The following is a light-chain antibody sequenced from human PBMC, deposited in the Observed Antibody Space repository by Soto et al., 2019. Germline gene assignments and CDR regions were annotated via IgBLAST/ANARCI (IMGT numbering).Light chain of an antibody. CDR2: GAA. Sequence: EIMLTQSPRTLSLSPGERATLSCRAIQSVSSSYLAWYQQKPGQAPRLLIYGAASRATGIPDRFSGSGSGTDFTLTISRLEPEDFAVYYCHLYGSSPPWTFGQGTKVDIK. CDR3: HLYGSSPPWT. J-gene: IGKJ1*01. CDR1: QSVSSSY. V-gene: IGKV3-20*01.